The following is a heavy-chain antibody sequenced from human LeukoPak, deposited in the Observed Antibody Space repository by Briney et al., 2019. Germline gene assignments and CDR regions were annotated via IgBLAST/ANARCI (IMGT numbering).Heavy chain of an antibody. CDR1: GGTFSSNA. D-gene: IGHD2-15*01. J-gene: IGHJ4*02. CDR2: IIPIFGTA. CDR3: ARDSLVVVGNFDY. Sequence: SVKVSCKASGGTFSSNAISWVQQAPGQGLEWMGRIIPIFGTANYAQKFQGRVTITTDESTSTAYMELSSLRSEDTAVYYCARDSLVVVGNFDYWGQGTLVTVSS. V-gene: IGHV1-69*05.